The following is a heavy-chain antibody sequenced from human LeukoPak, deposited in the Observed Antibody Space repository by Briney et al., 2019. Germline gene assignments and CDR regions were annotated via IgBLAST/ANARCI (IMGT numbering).Heavy chain of an antibody. CDR2: IRYDGNNK. V-gene: IGHV3-30*02. CDR1: GFTFSSYG. Sequence: GGSLRLSCAASGFTFSSYGMHWVRQAPGKGLEWVAFIRYDGNNKYYADSVKGRFTISRDNSKNTLYLQMNSLRAEDTAVYYCAKAMVVTAIPDTFDIWGQGTMVTVSS. D-gene: IGHD2-21*02. J-gene: IGHJ3*02. CDR3: AKAMVVTAIPDTFDI.